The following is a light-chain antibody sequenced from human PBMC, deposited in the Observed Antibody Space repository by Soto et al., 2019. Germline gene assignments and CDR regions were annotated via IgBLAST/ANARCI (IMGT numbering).Light chain of an antibody. Sequence: QSALPQPPSVSGSPGQSVAISCTGTSSDVGSYNRVSWYQQPPGTAPKVMIYEVSNRPSGVPDRFSGSKSGNTASLTISGLQAEDEADYYCSSYTSSSTYVFGTGTKVTVL. V-gene: IGLV2-18*02. CDR1: SSDVGSYNR. J-gene: IGLJ1*01. CDR3: SSYTSSSTYV. CDR2: EVS.